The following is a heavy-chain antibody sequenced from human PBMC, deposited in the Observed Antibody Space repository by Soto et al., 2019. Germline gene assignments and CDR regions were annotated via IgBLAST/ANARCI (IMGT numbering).Heavy chain of an antibody. D-gene: IGHD6-19*01. Sequence: SVKVSCKASGFTFTSSAVQWVRQARGQRLEWIGWIVVGSGNTNYAQKFQERVTITRDMSTSTAYMELSSLRSEDTAVYYCAADAGIAVAGSDYWGQGTLVTVSS. CDR2: IVVGSGNT. V-gene: IGHV1-58*01. CDR1: GFTFTSSA. CDR3: AADAGIAVAGSDY. J-gene: IGHJ4*02.